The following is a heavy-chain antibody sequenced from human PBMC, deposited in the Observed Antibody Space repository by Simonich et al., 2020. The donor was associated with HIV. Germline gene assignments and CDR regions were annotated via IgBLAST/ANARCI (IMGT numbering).Heavy chain of an antibody. Sequence: EVQLVESGGGLVQPGRSLRLSCAASGFTFDDYAMHGVRQAPGKVLGGCSGISWNSGSKGNADSVKGRFTISRDNAKNSLYLQMNSLRAEDTALYYCAKDKGAYYGSGSPVYWGQGTLVTVSS. CDR2: ISWNSGSK. CDR3: AKDKGAYYGSGSPVY. D-gene: IGHD3-10*01. J-gene: IGHJ4*02. V-gene: IGHV3-9*01. CDR1: GFTFDDYA.